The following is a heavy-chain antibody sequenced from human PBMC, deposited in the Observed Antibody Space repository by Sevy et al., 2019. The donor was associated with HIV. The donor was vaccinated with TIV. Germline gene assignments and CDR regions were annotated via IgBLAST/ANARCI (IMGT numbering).Heavy chain of an antibody. CDR1: GGSFSSGRYY. CDR2: IYYNGRA. V-gene: IGHV4-61*01. CDR3: ASGGYCGLESYDY. Sequence: SETLSLTCTVSGGSFSSGRYYWSWIRQSPGKGLEWIGYIYYNGRANHNPSLKSRVTMSLDTSKNQVSLRLRSVTTEDTAVYYCASGGYCGLESYDYWGQGTLVTVSS. J-gene: IGHJ4*02. D-gene: IGHD2-21*01.